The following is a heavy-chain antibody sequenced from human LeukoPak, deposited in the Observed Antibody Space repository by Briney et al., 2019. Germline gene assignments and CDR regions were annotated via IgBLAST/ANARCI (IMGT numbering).Heavy chain of an antibody. J-gene: IGHJ4*02. CDR1: GYSFTSYG. CDR2: ISAYNGNT. Sequence: ASVKVSCKASGYSFTSYGLSWVRQAPGQGLEWMGWISAYNGNTNYAQKLQGRVTMTTDTSTSTAYMELRSLRSDDTAVYYCAREPGYYDSSGYYYRFDYWGQGTLVTVSS. CDR3: AREPGYYDSSGYYYRFDY. V-gene: IGHV1-18*01. D-gene: IGHD3-22*01.